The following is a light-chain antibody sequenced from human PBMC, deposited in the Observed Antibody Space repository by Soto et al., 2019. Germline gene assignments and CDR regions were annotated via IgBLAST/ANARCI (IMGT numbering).Light chain of an antibody. CDR3: CSYACSSTLV. CDR2: EVS. V-gene: IGLV2-23*02. J-gene: IGLJ3*02. Sequence: QSALTQPASVSGSPGQSITISCTGTSSDVGSYNLVSWYQQHPGKAPKLMISEVSKRPSGVSNRFSGSKSGNTASLTISGLQAEDEADYYCCSYACSSTLVFGGGTQLTV. CDR1: SSDVGSYNL.